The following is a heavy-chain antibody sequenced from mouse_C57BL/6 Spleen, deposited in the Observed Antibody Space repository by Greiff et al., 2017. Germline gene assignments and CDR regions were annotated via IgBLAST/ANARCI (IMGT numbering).Heavy chain of an antibody. V-gene: IGHV3-6*01. J-gene: IGHJ2*01. CDR2: ISYDGSN. D-gene: IGHD4-1*01. Sequence: EVKLMESGPGLVKPSQSLSLTCSVTGYSITSGYYWNWIRQFPGNKLEWMGYISYDGSNNYNPSLKNRISITRDTSKNQFFLKLNSVTTEDTATYYCARGTGAGRPDYWGQGTTLTVSS. CDR3: ARGTGAGRPDY. CDR1: GYSITSGYY.